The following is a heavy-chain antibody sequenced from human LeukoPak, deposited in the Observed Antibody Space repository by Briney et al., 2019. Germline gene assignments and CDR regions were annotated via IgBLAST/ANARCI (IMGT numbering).Heavy chain of an antibody. CDR1: GYTFTGYY. J-gene: IGHJ5*02. CDR2: INPNSVGT. Sequence: GASVKVCCKASGYTFTGYYMHWVGQAPGQGLEWMGWINPNSVGTNYAQNFQGRVTMTRDTSISTAYMELSRLRSDDTAVYYCAREGGGTVTQFAWFDPWGQGTLVTVSS. D-gene: IGHD4-17*01. CDR3: AREGGGTVTQFAWFDP. V-gene: IGHV1-2*02.